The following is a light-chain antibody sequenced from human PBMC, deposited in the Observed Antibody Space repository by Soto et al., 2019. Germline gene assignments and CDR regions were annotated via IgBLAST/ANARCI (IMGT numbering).Light chain of an antibody. CDR2: EVT. CDR1: SSDVGGYDY. Sequence: QSALTQPPSASGSPGQSVTISCTGTSSDVGGYDYVSWYQQHPGKAPKLMIYEVTIRPSGVSDRFSGSKSGNTASLTVSGLQAEDEADYYCSSYAGSSPLYVFGTGTKVTVL. J-gene: IGLJ1*01. CDR3: SSYAGSSPLYV. V-gene: IGLV2-8*01.